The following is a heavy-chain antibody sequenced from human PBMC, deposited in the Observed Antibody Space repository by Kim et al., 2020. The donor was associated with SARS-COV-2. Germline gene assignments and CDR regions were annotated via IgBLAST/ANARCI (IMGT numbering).Heavy chain of an antibody. J-gene: IGHJ4*02. CDR3: AIIAAAAPGY. CDR2: GNT. V-gene: IGHV1-18*01. Sequence: GNTNFAQKLQGRVTITTDTSTSTAYMELRSLRSDDTAIYYCAIIAAAAPGYWGQGTLVTVSS. D-gene: IGHD6-13*01.